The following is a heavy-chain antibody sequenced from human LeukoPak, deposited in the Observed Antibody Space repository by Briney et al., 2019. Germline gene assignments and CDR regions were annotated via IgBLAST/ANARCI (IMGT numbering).Heavy chain of an antibody. J-gene: IGHJ4*02. CDR1: GFTFSSHW. V-gene: IGHV3-7*01. D-gene: IGHD3-22*01. CDR2: IKPDGSEK. CDR3: AKYFYDGSGTHYFDY. Sequence: GGSLRLSCAASGFTFSSHWMSWVRQAPGKGLEWVGNIKPDGSEKYYVDSLKGRFVISRDNAKNSLYLQMNSLRAEDVAVYYCAKYFYDGSGTHYFDYWGQGTPVTVSS.